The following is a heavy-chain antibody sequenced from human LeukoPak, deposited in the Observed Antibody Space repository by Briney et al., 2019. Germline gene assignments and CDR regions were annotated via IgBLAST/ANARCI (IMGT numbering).Heavy chain of an antibody. J-gene: IGHJ3*02. Sequence: ASVKVSCKASGFTFTSSAMQWVRQARGQRLEWIGWIVVGSGNTNYAQKFQERVTITRDMSTSTAYMELSSLRSEDTAVYYCAAVSVKHYYGSGSYAVGAFDIWGQGTMVTVSS. CDR3: AAVSVKHYYGSGSYAVGAFDI. D-gene: IGHD3-10*01. V-gene: IGHV1-58*02. CDR2: IVVGSGNT. CDR1: GFTFTSSA.